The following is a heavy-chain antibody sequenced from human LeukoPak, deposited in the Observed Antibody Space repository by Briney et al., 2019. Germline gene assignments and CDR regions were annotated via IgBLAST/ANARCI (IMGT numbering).Heavy chain of an antibody. V-gene: IGHV3-7*01. J-gene: IGHJ4*02. CDR2: IKQDATAK. Sequence: GGSLRLSCAASGFTFSGWMSWLRQAPGKGLEWVANIKQDATAKYYVDSVKGRFTISRDNAKNSLYLDMNSLRAEDTAVYSCARLVWGTDRYFDLWGQGTLVTVSS. D-gene: IGHD3-16*01. CDR3: ARLVWGTDRYFDL. CDR1: GFTFSGW.